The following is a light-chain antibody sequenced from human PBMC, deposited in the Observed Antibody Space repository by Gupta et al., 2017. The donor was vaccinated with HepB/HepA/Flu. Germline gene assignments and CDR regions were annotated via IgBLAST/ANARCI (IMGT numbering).Light chain of an antibody. CDR2: GAS. Sequence: GTLSLSPGERATLSCSASQSATSRSLAWYQQKPGQAPSLLIYGASSRATGIPDRFSASGSGTDFTLTISRLEPEAFAVYYCQQYGSSLFSFGHGTKVEIK. V-gene: IGKV3-20*01. CDR3: QQYGSSLFS. CDR1: QSATSRS. J-gene: IGKJ3*01.